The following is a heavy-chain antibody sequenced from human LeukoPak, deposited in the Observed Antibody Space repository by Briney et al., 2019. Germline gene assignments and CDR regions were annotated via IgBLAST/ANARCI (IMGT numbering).Heavy chain of an antibody. CDR3: ATRSVASWYPLDY. CDR2: IYYSGST. D-gene: IGHD6-13*01. Sequence: SETLSLTCIVSGGSINGYYWSWIRQPPGKGLEWIGYIYYSGSTHYNPSLQSRVTMSLDTSKNQFSLRLSSVTAADTAVYYCATRSVASWYPLDYWGQGTLVTVSS. J-gene: IGHJ4*02. CDR1: GGSINGYY. V-gene: IGHV4-59*12.